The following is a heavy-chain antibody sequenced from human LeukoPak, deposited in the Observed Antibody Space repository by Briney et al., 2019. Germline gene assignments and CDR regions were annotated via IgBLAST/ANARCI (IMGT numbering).Heavy chain of an antibody. CDR2: INPSGGST. J-gene: IGHJ5*02. Sequence: ASVKVPCKASGYTFTSYYMHWVRQAPGQGLEWMGIINPSGGSTSYAQKFQGRVTMTRDTSTSTVYMELSSLRSEDTAVYYCARASAGVGAVAGYNWFDPWGQGTLVTVSS. V-gene: IGHV1-46*01. CDR3: ARASAGVGAVAGYNWFDP. D-gene: IGHD6-19*01. CDR1: GYTFTSYY.